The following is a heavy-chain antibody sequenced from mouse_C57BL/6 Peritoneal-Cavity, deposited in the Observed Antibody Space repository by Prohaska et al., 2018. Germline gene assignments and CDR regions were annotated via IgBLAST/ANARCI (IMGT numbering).Heavy chain of an antibody. D-gene: IGHD1-1*01. J-gene: IGHJ2*01. Sequence: VKQRPGQGLEWIGWIFPGSGSTYYNEKFKGKATLTVDKSSSTAYMLLSSLTSEDSAVYFCARGQFITTVVAFDYWSQGTTLTVSS. CDR2: IFPGSGST. CDR3: ARGQFITTVVAFDY. V-gene: IGHV1-75*01.